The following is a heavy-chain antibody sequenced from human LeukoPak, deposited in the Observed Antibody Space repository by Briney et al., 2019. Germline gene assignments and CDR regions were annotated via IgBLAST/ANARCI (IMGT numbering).Heavy chain of an antibody. CDR1: GGSISSSSYY. V-gene: IGHV4-39*01. CDR2: IHHSGST. D-gene: IGHD5-24*01. CDR3: ARSFQRDGYNDY. Sequence: PSETLSLTCTVSGGSISSSSYYWAWIRQSPGKGLEWIGSIHHSGSTYNNPSLSTLVTISVDTSKNQFSVKLSSVNAADTSVYYCARSFQRDGYNDYWGQGTLVTVSS. J-gene: IGHJ4*02.